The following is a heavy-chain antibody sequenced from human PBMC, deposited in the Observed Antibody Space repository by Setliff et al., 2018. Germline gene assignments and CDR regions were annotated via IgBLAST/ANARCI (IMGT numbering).Heavy chain of an antibody. CDR3: ARDTGRFRDYPYYYGLGV. CDR1: GFTFSDYS. J-gene: IGHJ6*02. Sequence: TGGSLRLSCAASGFTFSDYSMTWIRQAPGQGLEWLSYITATGSAVYYADSLKGRFTVSRDNAKNTLSLQMNDLRGDDTAVYYCARDTGRFRDYPYYYGLGVWGQGTTVTVSS. V-gene: IGHV3-11*04. CDR2: ITATGSAV. D-gene: IGHD3-10*01.